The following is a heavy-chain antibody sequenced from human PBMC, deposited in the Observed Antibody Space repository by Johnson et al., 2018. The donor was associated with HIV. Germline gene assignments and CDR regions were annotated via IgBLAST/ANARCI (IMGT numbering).Heavy chain of an antibody. J-gene: IGHJ3*01. CDR1: GCTFSNYW. Sequence: VQLVESGGGLVKPGGSLRLSCAASGCTFSNYWMTWVRQAPGKGLEWVANINQDGGEKIYVDSVKGRFTISRDNAENSLYLQMNSLRVDDTAVYYLAKDFSSQLLWFIRDGFDVWGQGTMVTVSS. CDR3: AKDFSSQLLWFIRDGFDV. D-gene: IGHD3-10*01. CDR2: INQDGGEK. V-gene: IGHV3-7*01.